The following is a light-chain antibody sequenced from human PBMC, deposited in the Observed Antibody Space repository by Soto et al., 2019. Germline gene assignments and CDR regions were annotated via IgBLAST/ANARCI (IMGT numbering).Light chain of an antibody. Sequence: DILMTQSPSSLSASVGDRVTITCRASQSISSYLNWYQQNPGKAPKLLIYAASSLQSGVPSSFSGSGSGTGFTLTISSLQPEDFATYYCQQSYSILLTFGGGTKVEIK. CDR2: AAS. CDR1: QSISSY. J-gene: IGKJ4*01. V-gene: IGKV1-39*01. CDR3: QQSYSILLT.